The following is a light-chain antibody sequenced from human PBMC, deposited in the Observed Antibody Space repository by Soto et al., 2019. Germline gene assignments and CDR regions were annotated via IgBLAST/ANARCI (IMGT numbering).Light chain of an antibody. V-gene: IGKV3-11*01. J-gene: IGKJ5*01. CDR3: QQRSSWIT. CDR2: DAS. Sequence: EVVLTQSPATLSWSPGERATLSFRASQSVSTYLAWYQQKPGQAPRLLIYDASNRATGIPARFRGSGSATDFTLTISSLEPDDFAVYYCQQRSSWITFGQGTRLEIK. CDR1: QSVSTY.